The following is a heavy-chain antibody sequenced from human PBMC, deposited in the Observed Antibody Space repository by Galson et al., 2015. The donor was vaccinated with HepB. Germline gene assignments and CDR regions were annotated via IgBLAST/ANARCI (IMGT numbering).Heavy chain of an antibody. CDR3: ARATTTPDGIWIVGYFDY. J-gene: IGHJ4*02. V-gene: IGHV1-46*03. CDR1: GYTFTSYY. CDR2: INPSGGST. Sequence: SVKVSCKASGYTFTSYYMHWVRQAPGQGLEWMGIINPSGGSTSYAQKFQGRVTMTRDTSTSTVYMELSSLRSEDTAVYYCARATTTPDGIWIVGYFDYWGQGTLVTVSS. D-gene: IGHD3-22*01.